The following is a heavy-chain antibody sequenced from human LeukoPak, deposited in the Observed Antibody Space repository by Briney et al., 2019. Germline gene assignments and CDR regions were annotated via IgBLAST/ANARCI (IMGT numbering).Heavy chain of an antibody. Sequence: SETLSLTCTVSGGSISSGGYYWSWIRQHPGKGLEWIGYIYYSGSTYYNPSLKSRVTISVDTSKNQFSLKLSSVTAADTAVYYCARGYYGSGSYNWFDPWGQGTLVTVSS. CDR3: ARGYYGSGSYNWFDP. CDR1: GGSISSGGYY. D-gene: IGHD3-10*01. J-gene: IGHJ5*02. V-gene: IGHV4-31*03. CDR2: IYYSGST.